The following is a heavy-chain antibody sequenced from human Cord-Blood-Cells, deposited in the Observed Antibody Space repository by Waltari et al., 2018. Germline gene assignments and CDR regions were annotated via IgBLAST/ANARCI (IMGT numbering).Heavy chain of an antibody. D-gene: IGHD4-17*01. CDR3: ARGGDYGCYAEYFQH. Sequence: QVQLVQSGAEVKKPGASVKVSCKASGYTFTSYAMHWVRQAPGQRLEWMGWINAGNGNPKYSQEFQGRVTITRDTAASTGYMGLSSLRSEHMAVYYCARGGDYGCYAEYFQHWGQGTLVTVSS. CDR1: GYTFTSYA. V-gene: IGHV1-3*01. CDR2: INAGNGNP. J-gene: IGHJ1*01.